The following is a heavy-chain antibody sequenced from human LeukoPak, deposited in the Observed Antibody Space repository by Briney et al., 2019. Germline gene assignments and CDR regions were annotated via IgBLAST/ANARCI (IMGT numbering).Heavy chain of an antibody. J-gene: IGHJ6*02. CDR1: GFTFSSYA. CDR2: ISSNGGST. Sequence: GGSLRLSCAASGFTFSSYAMHWVRQAPGKGLEYVSAISSNGGSTYYADSVKGRFTISRDNSKNTLYLQMSSLRAEDTAAYYCVKGSGYCSSTSCDKYYYYGMDVWGQGTTVTVSS. CDR3: VKGSGYCSSTSCDKYYYYGMDV. D-gene: IGHD2-2*02. V-gene: IGHV3-64D*09.